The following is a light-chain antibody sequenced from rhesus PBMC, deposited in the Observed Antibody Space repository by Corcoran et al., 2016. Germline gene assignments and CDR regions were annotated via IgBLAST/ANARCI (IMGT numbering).Light chain of an antibody. Sequence: DIQMTQSPSSLSASVGDKVTITCRASQGISSWLAWYPQKPGKAPKLLFYAASSLQSGVPSRFSGSGSGTNYTLTISSLQPEYFATYYCQQGYHTPFTFGPGTKLDIK. J-gene: IGKJ3*01. V-gene: IGKV1-18*01. CDR3: QQGYHTPFT. CDR2: AAS. CDR1: QGISSW.